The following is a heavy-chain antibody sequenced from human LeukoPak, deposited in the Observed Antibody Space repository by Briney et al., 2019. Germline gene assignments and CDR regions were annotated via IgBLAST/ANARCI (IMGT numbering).Heavy chain of an antibody. Sequence: PGAAVKISFKGSGSPFTSYWIAWVRQRPGKGLEWMGFIYPGDSDTRYSPSFQGQVTISDDKSLTPAYLQWSSLKASDTAMYYCARHLEYTTSSGAFDIWGQGTMVTVSS. J-gene: IGHJ3*02. V-gene: IGHV5-51*01. CDR2: IYPGDSDT. D-gene: IGHD6-6*01. CDR1: GSPFTSYW. CDR3: ARHLEYTTSSGAFDI.